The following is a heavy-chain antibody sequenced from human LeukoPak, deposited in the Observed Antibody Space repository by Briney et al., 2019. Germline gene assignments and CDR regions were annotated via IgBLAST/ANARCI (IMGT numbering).Heavy chain of an antibody. CDR2: INPNSGAT. Sequence: ASVKVSCKASGYTFTGYYLHWVRQAPGQGLEWMVWINPNSGATNYAQKFQGRVAMTGDTSISTAYMVLTRLTSDDNAVYFCARIKAAAGTAFDYWGQGTLIIVSS. CDR3: ARIKAAAGTAFDY. J-gene: IGHJ4*02. D-gene: IGHD6-13*01. CDR1: GYTFTGYY. V-gene: IGHV1-2*02.